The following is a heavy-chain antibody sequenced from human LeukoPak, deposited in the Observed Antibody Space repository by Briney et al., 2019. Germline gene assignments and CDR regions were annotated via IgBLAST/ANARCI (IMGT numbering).Heavy chain of an antibody. CDR1: GGTFSSYA. D-gene: IGHD4-17*01. J-gene: IGHJ3*02. Sequence: ASVKVSCKASGGTFSSYAISWVRQAPGQGLEWMGWINPNSGGTNYAQKFQGRVTMTRDTSISTAYMELSRLRSDDTAVYYCARDYDYGDYAHAFDIWGQGTMVTVSS. CDR2: INPNSGGT. CDR3: ARDYDYGDYAHAFDI. V-gene: IGHV1-2*02.